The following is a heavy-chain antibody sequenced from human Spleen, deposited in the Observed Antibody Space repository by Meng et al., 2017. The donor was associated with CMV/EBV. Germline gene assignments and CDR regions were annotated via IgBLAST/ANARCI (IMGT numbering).Heavy chain of an antibody. D-gene: IGHD3-3*01. CDR2: IKQDGSEK. V-gene: IGHV3-7*03. CDR1: GFTFSSYW. J-gene: IGHJ4*02. CDR3: ARVNRWSGMPYCFDY. Sequence: GESLKISCAASGFTFSSYWMSWVRQAPGKGLEWVANIKQDGSEKYYVDSVKGRFTISRDNAKNSLYLQMNSLRAEDTALYYCARVNRWSGMPYCFDYWGQGTLVTVSS.